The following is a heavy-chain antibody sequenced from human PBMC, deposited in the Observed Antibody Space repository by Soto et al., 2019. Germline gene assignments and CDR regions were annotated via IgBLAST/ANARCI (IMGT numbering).Heavy chain of an antibody. D-gene: IGHD6-6*01. CDR3: ARPNDGSSSSDY. CDR1: GFTFSSYG. V-gene: IGHV3-30*03. Sequence: QVQLVESGGGVVQPGRSLRLSCAASGFTFSSYGMHWVRQAPGKGLERVAVISYDGSNKYYADSVKGRFTISRDNSKNTLYLQMNSLRAEDTAVYYCARPNDGSSSSDYWGQGTLVTVSS. CDR2: ISYDGSNK. J-gene: IGHJ4*02.